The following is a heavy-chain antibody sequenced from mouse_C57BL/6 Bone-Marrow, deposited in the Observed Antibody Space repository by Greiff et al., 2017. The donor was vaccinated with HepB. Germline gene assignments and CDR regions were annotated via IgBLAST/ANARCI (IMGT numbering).Heavy chain of an antibody. CDR3: ARLGGLLYLVWYFDV. J-gene: IGHJ1*03. V-gene: IGHV1-81*01. CDR1: GYTFTSYG. D-gene: IGHD2-10*01. CDR2: IYPRSGNT. Sequence: VQLQQSGAELARPGASVKLSCKASGYTFTSYGISWVKQRTGQGLEWIGEIYPRSGNTYYNEKFKGKATLTADKSSSTAYMELRSLTSEDSAVYFCARLGGLLYLVWYFDVWGTGTTVTVSS.